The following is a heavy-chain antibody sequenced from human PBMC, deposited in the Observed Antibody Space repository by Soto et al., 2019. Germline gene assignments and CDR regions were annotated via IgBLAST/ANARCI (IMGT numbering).Heavy chain of an antibody. V-gene: IGHV3-30*18. D-gene: IGHD4-17*01. CDR1: GFTFSNYG. CDR2: VSYDGSEK. J-gene: IGHJ4*02. Sequence: GGSLRLSCAASGFTFSNYGMHWVRQAPGKGLEWVAVVSYDGSEKYYVDSVKGRFIISRDNSKKMLYLEMNSLRPEDTAVYYCAKERRGTTVVNFSLDYWGQGTLVTVSS. CDR3: AKERRGTTVVNFSLDY.